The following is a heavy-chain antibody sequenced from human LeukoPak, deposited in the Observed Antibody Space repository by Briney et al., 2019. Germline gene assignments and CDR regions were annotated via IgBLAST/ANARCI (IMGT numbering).Heavy chain of an antibody. J-gene: IGHJ4*02. CDR1: GGSVTSYY. Sequence: LSLTCTVSGGSVTSYYWSWIRQPLWKWLAWVSSINSSSSYIYYADSVKGRFTISRDNAKNSLYLKMNSLRAEDTAVYFFFQAEDGIRDFDWLLPYFDYWGQGTLVTVSS. CDR3: FQAEDGIRDFDWLLPYFDY. D-gene: IGHD3-9*01. V-gene: IGHV3-21*01. CDR2: INSSSSYI.